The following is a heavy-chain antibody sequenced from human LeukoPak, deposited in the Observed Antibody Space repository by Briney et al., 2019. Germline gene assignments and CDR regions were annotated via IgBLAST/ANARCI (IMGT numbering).Heavy chain of an antibody. CDR2: ISSRGTTI. Sequence: PGGSLRLSCAASGFTFSSYEMNWVRQAPGKGLEGVAYISSRGTTIYDADSVKGRFTISRDNAKNSLYLQMNSLRAEDTAVYYCARVSGYYGSGSYRGIDPWGQGTLVTVSS. V-gene: IGHV3-48*03. CDR1: GFTFSSYE. CDR3: ARVSGYYGSGSYRGIDP. J-gene: IGHJ5*02. D-gene: IGHD3-10*01.